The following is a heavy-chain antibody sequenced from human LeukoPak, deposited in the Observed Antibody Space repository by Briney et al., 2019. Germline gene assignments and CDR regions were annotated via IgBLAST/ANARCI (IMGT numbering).Heavy chain of an antibody. CDR2: ISGSGGST. Sequence: AGSLRLSCAASGFIFSSYAMSWVRQAPGKGLEWVSAISGSGGSTYYADSVKGRFTISRDNSKNTLYLQMNSLRAEDTAVYYCAKAGFDILTGYYYFDYWGQGTLVTVSS. V-gene: IGHV3-23*01. D-gene: IGHD3-9*01. CDR1: GFIFSSYA. J-gene: IGHJ4*02. CDR3: AKAGFDILTGYYYFDY.